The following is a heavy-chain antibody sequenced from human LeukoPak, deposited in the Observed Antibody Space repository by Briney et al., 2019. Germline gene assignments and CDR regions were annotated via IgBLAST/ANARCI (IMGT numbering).Heavy chain of an antibody. CDR3: AKHLHVRGVMTPDY. Sequence: PGGSLRLSCAASGFTFSSYGMHCVRQAPGKGLDWVAVISYDEYNKYYADSVEGPFTISRDNSKNTLYLQMNSLRHEDTAVYYCAKHLHVRGVMTPDYWGQGTLVTLSS. CDR1: GFTFSSYG. J-gene: IGHJ4*02. V-gene: IGHV3-30*18. D-gene: IGHD3-10*01. CDR2: ISYDEYNK.